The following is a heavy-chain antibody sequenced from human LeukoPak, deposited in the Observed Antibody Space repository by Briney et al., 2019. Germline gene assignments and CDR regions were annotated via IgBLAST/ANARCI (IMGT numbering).Heavy chain of an antibody. CDR1: GYTLTSYG. D-gene: IGHD2-2*01. V-gene: IGHV1-18*01. J-gene: IGHJ5*02. CDR2: ISAYNGNT. CDR3: ARDRTRDQLLRSVDWFDP. Sequence: ASVKVSCKASGYTLTSYGISWVRQAPGQGLEWMGWISAYNGNTNYAQKLQGRVTMTTDTSTSTAYMELRSLRSDDTAVYYCARDRTRDQLLRSVDWFDPWGQGTLVTVSS.